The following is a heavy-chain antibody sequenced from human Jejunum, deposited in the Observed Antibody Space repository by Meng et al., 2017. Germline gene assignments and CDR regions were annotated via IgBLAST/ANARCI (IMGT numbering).Heavy chain of an antibody. CDR3: SNYVWGSPPTGVLS. J-gene: IGHJ5*02. CDR1: GVSISSNHW. V-gene: IGHV4-4*02. D-gene: IGHD3-16*01. Sequence: QGQLPGAGRGLVKPSGTLSLPSAVSGVSISSNHWWSWARQPPGKGLEWIGEMYHGGSTNYNPSLKSRVNISVDKSKNQFSLKLTSVTAADTGVYYCSNYVWGSPPTGVLSWGQGTLVTVSS. CDR2: MYHGGST.